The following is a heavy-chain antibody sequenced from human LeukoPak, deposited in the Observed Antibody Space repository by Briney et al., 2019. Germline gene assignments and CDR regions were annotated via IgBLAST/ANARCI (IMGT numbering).Heavy chain of an antibody. CDR3: ARVVSSSWSKNWFDP. J-gene: IGHJ5*02. CDR1: GFTFSSYS. Sequence: PGGSLRLSCAASGFTFSSYSMNRVRQAPGKGLEWVSSISSSSSYIYYADSVKGRFTISRDNAKNSLYLRMNSLRAEDTAVYYCARVVSSSWSKNWFDPWGQGTLVTVSS. D-gene: IGHD6-13*01. CDR2: ISSSSSYI. V-gene: IGHV3-21*01.